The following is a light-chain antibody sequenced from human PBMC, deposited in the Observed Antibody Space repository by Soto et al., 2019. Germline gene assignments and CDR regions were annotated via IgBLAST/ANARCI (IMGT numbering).Light chain of an antibody. CDR1: SGDIGSYNR. CDR2: EVT. V-gene: IGLV2-14*01. CDR3: SSYTNINTRACV. J-gene: IGLJ1*01. Sequence: QSALTQPASVSGSPGQSITISCTGTSGDIGSYNRVSWYQQHPGKAPKLIIYEVTDRPSGASNRLSGSKSGNTASLTISGLQAEDEAEYYCSSYTNINTRACVFGTGTKLTVL.